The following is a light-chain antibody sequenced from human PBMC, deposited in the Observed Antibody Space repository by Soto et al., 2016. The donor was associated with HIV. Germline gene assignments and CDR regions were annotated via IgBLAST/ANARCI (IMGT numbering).Light chain of an antibody. CDR3: QVWDRSSDHVV. Sequence: SYELTQPPSLSVAPRNTANFTCGGNNVGSKSVHWYQQKPGQAPVVVVYGDNDRPSGIPERFSGSNSGNTATLTISRVEAGDEADYYCQVWDRSSDHVVFGGGTKLTVL. J-gene: IGLJ2*01. CDR1: NVGSKS. V-gene: IGLV3-21*03. CDR2: GDN.